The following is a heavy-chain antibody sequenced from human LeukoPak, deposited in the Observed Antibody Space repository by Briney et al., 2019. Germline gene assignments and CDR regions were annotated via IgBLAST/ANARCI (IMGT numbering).Heavy chain of an antibody. D-gene: IGHD3-10*01. J-gene: IGHJ5*02. Sequence: ASVKVSCKASGCTFTSYGISWVRQAPGQGLEWMGWISAYNGNTNYAQKLQGRVTMTTDTSTSTAYMELSSLRSEDTAVYYCASRDGGDGISYDSGSRPSWFDPWGPGTLVIVSS. CDR3: ASRDGGDGISYDSGSRPSWFDP. CDR1: GCTFTSYG. V-gene: IGHV1-18*01. CDR2: ISAYNGNT.